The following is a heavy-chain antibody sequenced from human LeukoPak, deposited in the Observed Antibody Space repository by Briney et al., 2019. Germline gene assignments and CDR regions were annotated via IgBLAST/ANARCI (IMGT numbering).Heavy chain of an antibody. V-gene: IGHV4-4*07. Sequence: PSETLSLTXTVSGGSISSYYWSWIRQPAGKGLEWIGRIYTRGSTNYNPSLKSRVTMSVDTSKNQFSLKLSSVTAADTAVYYCARDSAPFWSGYPYYYYYYMDVWGKGTTVTVSS. CDR3: ARDSAPFWSGYPYYYYYYMDV. D-gene: IGHD3-3*01. J-gene: IGHJ6*03. CDR2: IYTRGST. CDR1: GGSISSYY.